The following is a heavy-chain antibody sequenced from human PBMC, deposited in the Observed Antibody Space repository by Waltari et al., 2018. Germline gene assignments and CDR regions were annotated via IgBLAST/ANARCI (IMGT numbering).Heavy chain of an antibody. CDR3: AREIVGAPQRDPYFDY. J-gene: IGHJ4*02. D-gene: IGHD1-26*01. Sequence: QVQLQQWGAGLLKPSETLSLTCAVYGGSFSGYYWSWIRQPPGKGLEWLGEINHRGSTNYNPALKSRVTISVDTSKNQFSRKLSSVTAADTAVYYCAREIVGAPQRDPYFDYWGQGTLVTVSS. CDR2: INHRGST. CDR1: GGSFSGYY. V-gene: IGHV4-34*01.